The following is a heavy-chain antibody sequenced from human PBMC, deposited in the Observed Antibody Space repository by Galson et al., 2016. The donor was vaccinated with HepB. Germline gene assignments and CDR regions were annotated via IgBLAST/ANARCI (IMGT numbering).Heavy chain of an antibody. CDR1: GFSFSGYN. CDR3: AKELPLVTATGFDY. J-gene: IGHJ4*02. CDR2: ISYDGSNQ. D-gene: IGHD2-21*02. V-gene: IGHV3-30*18. Sequence: SLRLSCAASGFSFSGYNIHWVRQAPGKGLEWVAGISYDGSNQYYLDPVQGRFTLSRDNSKNTLFLQMNRLKAEDTAVYYCAKELPLVTATGFDYWGQGALVTVSS.